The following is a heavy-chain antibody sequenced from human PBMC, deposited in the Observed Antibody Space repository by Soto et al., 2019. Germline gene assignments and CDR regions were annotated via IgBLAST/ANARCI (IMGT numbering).Heavy chain of an antibody. V-gene: IGHV3-74*01. CDR1: GFTFSTYW. CDR2: INTEGSIT. Sequence: EVHLVESGGGLVQPGGSLRLSCAASGFTFSTYWMHWVRQAPGKGLLWVSRINTEGSITTYADSVKGRFTISRDKAKNTLFLQMNSLRAEDTAVYYCARLLEVRYSSSLTDTFDIWGQGTMVTVSS. CDR3: ARLLEVRYSSSLTDTFDI. J-gene: IGHJ3*02. D-gene: IGHD6-13*01.